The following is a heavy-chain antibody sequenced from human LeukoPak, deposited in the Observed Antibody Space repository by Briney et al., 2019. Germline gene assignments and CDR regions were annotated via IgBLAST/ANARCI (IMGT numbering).Heavy chain of an antibody. D-gene: IGHD3-9*01. J-gene: IGHJ4*02. V-gene: IGHV3-30*18. CDR1: GFTFSSYG. Sequence: GGSLRLSCAASGFTFSSYGMLWVRQAPGKGLEWVAVISYDGSNKYYADSVKGRFTISRDNSKNTLYLQMNSLRAEDTAVYYCAKSSPPYDILTPDYWGQGTLVTVSS. CDR3: AKSSPPYDILTPDY. CDR2: ISYDGSNK.